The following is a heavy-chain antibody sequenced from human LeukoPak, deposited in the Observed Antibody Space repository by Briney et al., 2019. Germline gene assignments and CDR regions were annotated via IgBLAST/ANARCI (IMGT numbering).Heavy chain of an antibody. CDR3: ARLVGANVWGSFYFDC. V-gene: IGHV4-59*08. J-gene: IGHJ4*02. Sequence: PSETLSLTCTVSGGSISSYYWSWIRQPPGKGLEWIGYIYYSGSTNYNPSLKSRVTISVDTSKNQFSLELSSVTVADTAVYHCARLVGANVWGSFYFDCWGQGTLVTVSS. CDR1: GGSISSYY. D-gene: IGHD1-26*01. CDR2: IYYSGST.